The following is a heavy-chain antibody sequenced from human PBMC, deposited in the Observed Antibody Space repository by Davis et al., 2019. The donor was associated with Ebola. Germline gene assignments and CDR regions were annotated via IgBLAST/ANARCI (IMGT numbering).Heavy chain of an antibody. Sequence: GESLKISCAASGFTFSSYAMHWVRQAPGKGLEWVAVISYDGSNKYYADSVKGRFTISRDNSKNTLSLQMNSLRVEDTAVYYCARDLGYCTNGVCYIGAFDIWGQGTMVTVSS. J-gene: IGHJ3*02. CDR2: ISYDGSNK. D-gene: IGHD2-8*01. V-gene: IGHV3-30-3*01. CDR1: GFTFSSYA. CDR3: ARDLGYCTNGVCYIGAFDI.